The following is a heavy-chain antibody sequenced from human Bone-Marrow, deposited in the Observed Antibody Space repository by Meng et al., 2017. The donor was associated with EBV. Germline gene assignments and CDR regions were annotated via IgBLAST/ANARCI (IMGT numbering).Heavy chain of an antibody. V-gene: IGHV4-34*01. J-gene: IGHJ4*02. CDR1: GGSFSGYY. CDR2: INHSGST. Sequence: QVQLQQWGGGLLKPSETLSLTCAVYGGSFSGYYWSWIRQPPGKGLEWIGEINHSGSTNYNPSLKSRVTISVDTSKNQFSLKLSSVTAADTAVYYCARGGYLDDSSGYYPLGYWGQGTLVTVSS. CDR3: ARGGYLDDSSGYYPLGY. D-gene: IGHD3-22*01.